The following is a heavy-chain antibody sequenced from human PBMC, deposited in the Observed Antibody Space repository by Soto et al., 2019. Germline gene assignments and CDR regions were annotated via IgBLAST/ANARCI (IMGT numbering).Heavy chain of an antibody. Sequence: PGGSLRLSCAASGFTFSSYAMSWVRQAPGKGLEWVSTISDGGSSTYYADSVKGRFTISRDNSKNTLHLQMNSLRAEDTAVYYCAKEVTMVRGVIRYYYYYGMDVWGQGTTVTVSS. V-gene: IGHV3-23*01. CDR2: ISDGGSST. J-gene: IGHJ6*02. D-gene: IGHD3-10*01. CDR1: GFTFSSYA. CDR3: AKEVTMVRGVIRYYYYYGMDV.